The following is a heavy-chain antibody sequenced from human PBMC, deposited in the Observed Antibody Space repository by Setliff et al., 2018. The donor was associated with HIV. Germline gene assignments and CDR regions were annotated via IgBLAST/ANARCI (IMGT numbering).Heavy chain of an antibody. Sequence: SETLSLTCSVSGDSISDTTYYWGWIRQPPGKGLEWIGNIYHSGSTYYNPSLKSRVTISVDTSKDQFSLKLTSLTAADTAVYYCARDRTGLYYDSLDAFDIWGQGTMVTVSS. V-gene: IGHV4-39*07. CDR2: IYHSGST. CDR3: ARDRTGLYYDSLDAFDI. D-gene: IGHD3-22*01. CDR1: GDSISDTTYY. J-gene: IGHJ3*02.